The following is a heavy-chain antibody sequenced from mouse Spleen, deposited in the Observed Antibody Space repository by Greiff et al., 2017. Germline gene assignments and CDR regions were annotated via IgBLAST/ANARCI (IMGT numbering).Heavy chain of an antibody. CDR2: ISNGGGST. D-gene: IGHD2-3*01. CDR1: GFTFSDYY. V-gene: IGHV5-12*02. Sequence: DVMLVESGGGLVQPGGSLKLSCATSGFTFSDYYMYWVRQTPEKRLEWVAYISNGGGSTFYPDTVKGRFTISRDNAKNTLYLQMSRLKSEDTAMYYCARYDGGFAYWGQGTLVTVSA. J-gene: IGHJ3*01. CDR3: ARYDGGFAY.